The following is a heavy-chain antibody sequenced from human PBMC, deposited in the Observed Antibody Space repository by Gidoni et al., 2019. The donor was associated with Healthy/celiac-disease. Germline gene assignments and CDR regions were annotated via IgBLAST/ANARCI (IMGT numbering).Heavy chain of an antibody. D-gene: IGHD3-3*01. CDR1: GGPISSYY. Sequence: QVQLQESGPGLVKPSETLSLTCTVSGGPISSYYWSWIRQPPGKGLEWIGYIYYSGSTNYNPSRKSRVTISVDTSKNQFSLKLSSVTAADTAVYYCARLRRDFWSGYYDYWGQGTLVTVSS. J-gene: IGHJ4*02. V-gene: IGHV4-59*01. CDR3: ARLRRDFWSGYYDY. CDR2: IYYSGST.